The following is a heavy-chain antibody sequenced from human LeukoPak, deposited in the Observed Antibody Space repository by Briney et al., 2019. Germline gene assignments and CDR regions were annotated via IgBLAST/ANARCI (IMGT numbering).Heavy chain of an antibody. CDR1: AGSISGYY. Sequence: PPETLSLTCTLSAGSISGYYSSWIRHPAGKGLEWIGRIYTNGNTNYNPSPKSPLTMSVDTSKNHFSLQLSSVTAADTAVYYGARQSDSSGYYYLGAFDFWGQGTMVTVSS. CDR2: IYTNGNT. CDR3: ARQSDSSGYYYLGAFDF. D-gene: IGHD3-22*01. V-gene: IGHV4-4*07. J-gene: IGHJ3*01.